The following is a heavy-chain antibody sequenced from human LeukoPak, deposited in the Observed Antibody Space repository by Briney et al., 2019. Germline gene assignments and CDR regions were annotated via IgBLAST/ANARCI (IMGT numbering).Heavy chain of an antibody. CDR3: ARTTSGYYRIDY. D-gene: IGHD3-22*01. CDR1: GYNFTGYY. V-gene: IGHV1-2*02. CDR2: INPNSGGT. Sequence: ASVKVSCKASGYNFTGYYIHWVRQAPGQGLEWMGWINPNSGGTNYAQKFQGRVTMTRDTSISTAYMELSRLRSDDTAVYYCARTTSGYYRIDYWGQGTLVTVSS. J-gene: IGHJ4*02.